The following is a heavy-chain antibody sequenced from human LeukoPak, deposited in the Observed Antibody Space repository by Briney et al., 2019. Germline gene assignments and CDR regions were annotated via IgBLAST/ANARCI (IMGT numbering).Heavy chain of an antibody. D-gene: IGHD3-22*01. Sequence: ASVKVSCKASGYTFTGYYMHWVRQAPGQGLEWMGWINPNSGGTNYAQKFQGGVTMTRDTSISTAYMELSRLRSDDTAVYYCARDGRPLLYYYDSSGYYSDYWGQGTLVTVSS. CDR3: ARDGRPLLYYYDSSGYYSDY. V-gene: IGHV1-2*02. CDR2: INPNSGGT. CDR1: GYTFTGYY. J-gene: IGHJ4*02.